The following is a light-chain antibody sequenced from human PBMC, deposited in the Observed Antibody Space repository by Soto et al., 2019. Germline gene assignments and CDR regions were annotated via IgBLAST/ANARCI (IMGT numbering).Light chain of an antibody. CDR1: QTIANN. V-gene: IGKV3-15*01. CDR3: QQYNNWPPYT. Sequence: ETVMTQSPATLSVSPGERATLSCRASQTIANNLAWYQQRPGQAPRLLIYGASTRATGIPARFSGSGSGTEFTLTISSLQSEDFAVYYCQQYNNWPPYTFRQGTQLEIK. CDR2: GAS. J-gene: IGKJ2*01.